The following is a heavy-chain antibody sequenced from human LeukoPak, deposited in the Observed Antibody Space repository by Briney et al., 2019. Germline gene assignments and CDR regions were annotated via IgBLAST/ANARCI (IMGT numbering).Heavy chain of an antibody. D-gene: IGHD6-19*01. CDR1: GFIFSNYE. Sequence: GGSLRLSCVASGFIFSNYEMIWVRQAPGKGLEWLSYISSSGSTIYYADCVKGRFTISRDNAKKSLYLQMNSLRAEDTAVYFCARSDEITVADPYYYYAMDVWGKGTTVTVSS. J-gene: IGHJ6*04. CDR2: ISSSGSTI. CDR3: ARSDEITVADPYYYYAMDV. V-gene: IGHV3-48*03.